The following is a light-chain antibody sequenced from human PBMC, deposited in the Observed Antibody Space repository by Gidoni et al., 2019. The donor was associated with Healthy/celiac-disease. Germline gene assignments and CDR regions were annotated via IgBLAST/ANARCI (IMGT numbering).Light chain of an antibody. CDR2: QAS. Sequence: SYELTQPPSVSVSPGQTASITCSGDQLGDKYACWYQQLPGQSPVLVIYQASKRPSGIPERFSGSNSGNKATLTISGTQAMDEADYYCQAWDSSAVVFGGGTKLTVL. CDR3: QAWDSSAVV. CDR1: QLGDKY. J-gene: IGLJ2*01. V-gene: IGLV3-1*01.